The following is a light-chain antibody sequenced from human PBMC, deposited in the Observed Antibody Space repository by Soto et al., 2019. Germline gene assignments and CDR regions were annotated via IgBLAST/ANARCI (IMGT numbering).Light chain of an antibody. CDR2: DAS. J-gene: IGKJ3*01. CDR3: QQYDNLPPFT. CDR1: QDISNY. Sequence: DIQMTQSPSSLSASVGDRVTITCQASQDISNYLNWYQQKPGKAPKLLIYDASNLETGVPSRFSGSVSGTDFTFTISSLQPEDIATYYCQQYDNLPPFTVGPGTKVDIK. V-gene: IGKV1-33*01.